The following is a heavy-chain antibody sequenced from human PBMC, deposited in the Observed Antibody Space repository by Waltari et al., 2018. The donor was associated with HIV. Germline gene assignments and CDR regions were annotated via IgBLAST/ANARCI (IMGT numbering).Heavy chain of an antibody. CDR3: VRVSRDPTGHYPTVWFFDV. D-gene: IGHD3-3*01. V-gene: IGHV3-11*04. CDR1: GFTFSDYY. CDR2: FAPSRVPC. Sequence: QVQLEESGGDLVRPGGSLRLSCLASGFTFSDYYMAWVSQSPQMALMCFSPFAPSRVPCAFAESCMGRFSFSRDHAGMSVILQIVSLRADDSAMYYFVRVSRDPTGHYPTVWFFDVWGRGTLVTVSS. J-gene: IGHJ2*01.